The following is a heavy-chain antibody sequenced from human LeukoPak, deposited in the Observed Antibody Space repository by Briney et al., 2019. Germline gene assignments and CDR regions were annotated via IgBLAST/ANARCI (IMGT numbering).Heavy chain of an antibody. CDR3: ARLKFYDSTGYSPGHYMDV. CDR1: GGPIFSYY. CDR2: LYPGVGT. D-gene: IGHD3-22*01. J-gene: IGHJ6*03. V-gene: IGHV4-4*07. Sequence: SETLSLTCTVSGGPIFSYYWSWIRQTAGKGLEWIGRLYPGVGTDYNPSLKSRVTMSVDTSKKQFALKLSAVTAADTAVYYCARLKFYDSTGYSPGHYMDVWGKWTTVTVSS.